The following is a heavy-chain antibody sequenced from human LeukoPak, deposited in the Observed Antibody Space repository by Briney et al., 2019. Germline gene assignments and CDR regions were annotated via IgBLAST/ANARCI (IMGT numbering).Heavy chain of an antibody. V-gene: IGHV5-51*01. Sequence: GESLKITCKGSGYSFTSYWIGWVRQMPGKGLEWMGIIYPGDSDTRYSPSFQGQVTISADKSISTAYLQWSSLKASDTAIYYFASRGTGYSSSWYIWGQGTLVTVSS. J-gene: IGHJ4*02. CDR1: GYSFTSYW. D-gene: IGHD6-13*01. CDR3: ASRGTGYSSSWYI. CDR2: IYPGDSDT.